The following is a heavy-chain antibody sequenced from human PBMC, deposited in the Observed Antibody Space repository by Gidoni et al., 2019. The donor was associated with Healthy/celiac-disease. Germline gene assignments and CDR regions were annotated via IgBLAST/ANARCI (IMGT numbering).Heavy chain of an antibody. J-gene: IGHJ6*02. CDR2: ISAYNGNT. CDR3: ARDRLNGIAQPNYYYYYGMDV. CDR1: GYTFNSYG. Sequence: QVQLVPSGAEVKKPGASVKDSCKASGYTFNSYGLSWVRQAPGQGLEWMGWISAYNGNTNYAQKLQGRVTMTTDTSTSTAYMELRSLRSDDTAVYYCARDRLNGIAQPNYYYYYGMDVWGQGTTVTVSS. V-gene: IGHV1-18*01. D-gene: IGHD6-13*01.